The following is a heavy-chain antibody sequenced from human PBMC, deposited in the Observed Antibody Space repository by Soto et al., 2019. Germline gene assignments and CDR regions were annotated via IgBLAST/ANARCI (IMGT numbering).Heavy chain of an antibody. CDR2: ISYDGSNK. D-gene: IGHD2-15*01. V-gene: IGHV3-30*18. J-gene: IGHJ4*02. Sequence: LRLSCAASGFTFSSYGMHWVRQAPGKGLEWVAVISYDGSNKYYADSVKGRFTISRDNSKNTLYLQMNSLRAEDTAVYYCAKDYRGSCYDYWGQGTLVTVSS. CDR1: GFTFSSYG. CDR3: AKDYRGSCYDY.